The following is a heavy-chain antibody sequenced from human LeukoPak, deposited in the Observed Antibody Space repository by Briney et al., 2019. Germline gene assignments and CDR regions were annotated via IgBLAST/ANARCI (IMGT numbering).Heavy chain of an antibody. D-gene: IGHD5-24*01. V-gene: IGHV5-51*01. CDR3: ARGEGGYNYAF. CDR1: GYSSSSYW. Sequence: GESLKISCKASGYSSSSYWIAWVRQIAGKGLEWMGIINPADSDTRYSLSIQGQVTISADRSISTAYLQWSSLKASDTAIYYCARGEGGYNYAFWGQGTLVSVSS. CDR2: INPADSDT. J-gene: IGHJ4*02.